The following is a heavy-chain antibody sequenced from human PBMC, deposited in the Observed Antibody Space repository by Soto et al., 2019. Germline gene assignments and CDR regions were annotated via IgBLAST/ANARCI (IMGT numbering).Heavy chain of an antibody. D-gene: IGHD6-19*01. CDR2: IYYSGST. Sequence: QVQLQESGPGLVKPSETLSLTCTVSGGSISSYYWSWIRQPPXKGLEWIGYIYYSGSTNYNPSLKSRVTISVDTSKNQFSLKLSSVTAADTAVYYCAREIAVAGPFDYWGQGTLVTVSS. V-gene: IGHV4-59*01. CDR3: AREIAVAGPFDY. CDR1: GGSISSYY. J-gene: IGHJ4*02.